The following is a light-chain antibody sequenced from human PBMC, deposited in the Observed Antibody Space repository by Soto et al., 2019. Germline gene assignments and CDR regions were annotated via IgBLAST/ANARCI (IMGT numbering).Light chain of an antibody. CDR2: EVT. V-gene: IGLV2-14*01. Sequence: QSVLTQPASVSGSPGQSITISCTGTSSDVGGYEYVSWYQQHPGKAPKVMIYEVTNRPSGVSNRFSGSKSGNTASLTISGLQAEDEADYYCVSYTTISTYVFGTGTKLTVL. CDR1: SSDVGGYEY. J-gene: IGLJ1*01. CDR3: VSYTTISTYV.